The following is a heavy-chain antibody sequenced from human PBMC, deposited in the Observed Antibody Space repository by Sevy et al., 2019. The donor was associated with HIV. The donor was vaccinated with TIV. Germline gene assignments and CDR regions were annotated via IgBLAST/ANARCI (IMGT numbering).Heavy chain of an antibody. D-gene: IGHD3-22*01. V-gene: IGHV3-23*01. J-gene: IGHJ3*01. CDR3: AKALNPALESMLEVNLRTLKGFDV. CDR1: GFTFNTHV. Sequence: GGSLRLSCAASGFTFNTHVMNWVRQAPGKGLEWVSSISGFGNTYYADSVRGRFTISRDNAKNTLYLQMNSLRADDTAVYYCAKALNPALESMLEVNLRTLKGFDVWGQGTVVTVSS. CDR2: ISGFGNT.